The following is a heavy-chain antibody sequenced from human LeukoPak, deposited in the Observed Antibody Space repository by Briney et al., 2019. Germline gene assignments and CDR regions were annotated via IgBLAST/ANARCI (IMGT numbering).Heavy chain of an antibody. CDR2: INPNSGGT. D-gene: IGHD5-12*01. Sequence: GASVKVSCKASGYTFTGYYMHWVRQAPGRGLEWMGRINPNSGGTNYAQKFQGRVTMTRDTSISTAYMELSRLRSDDTAVYYCARAPPSRYSGYDLTRIPGYWGQGTLVTVSS. CDR1: GYTFTGYY. J-gene: IGHJ4*02. V-gene: IGHV1-2*06. CDR3: ARAPPSRYSGYDLTRIPGY.